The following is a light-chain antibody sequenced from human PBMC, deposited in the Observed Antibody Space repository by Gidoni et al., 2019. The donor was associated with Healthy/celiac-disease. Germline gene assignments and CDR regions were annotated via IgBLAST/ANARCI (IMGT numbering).Light chain of an antibody. CDR3: MQALQTPFT. CDR1: QSLLHGNGYNY. V-gene: IGKV2-28*01. Sequence: DIVMTQSPLSQPVTPGEPASIPCRSSQSLLHGNGYNYLDWYLQKPGQSPLLLIYLGANRASGVPDRFSGSGSGTDFTLKISRVEAEDVGTYYCMQALQTPFTFGGGTKVEIK. CDR2: LGA. J-gene: IGKJ4*01.